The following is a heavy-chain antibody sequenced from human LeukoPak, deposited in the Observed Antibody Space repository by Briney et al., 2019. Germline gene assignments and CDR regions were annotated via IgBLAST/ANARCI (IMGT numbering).Heavy chain of an antibody. CDR3: ARELAGYGKLDY. J-gene: IGHJ4*02. CDR1: GGSPSGYS. CDR2: INNSGST. V-gene: IGHV4-34*01. Sequence: SETLSLTCAVYGGSPSGYSWSWIRQPPGKGLGWIGEINNSGSTNYNPSLKNRVTISVDTSKNQFSLKLSSVTAADTAVYYCARELAGYGKLDYWGQGILVTVSS. D-gene: IGHD5-12*01.